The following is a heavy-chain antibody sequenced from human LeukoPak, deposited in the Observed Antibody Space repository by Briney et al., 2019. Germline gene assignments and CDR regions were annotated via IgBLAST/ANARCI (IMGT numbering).Heavy chain of an antibody. V-gene: IGHV4-4*02. CDR2: IYHSGST. D-gene: IGHD6-19*01. CDR1: GGSISSSNW. Sequence: PSETLSLTCAVSGGSISSSNWWSWVRQPPGKGLEWIGEIYHSGSTNYNPSLKSRVTISVDKSKNQFSLKLSSVTAADTAVYYRASIRHQRIPGDHNFPVAGTIGDYWGQGTLVTVFS. J-gene: IGHJ4*02. CDR3: ASIRHQRIPGDHNFPVAGTIGDY.